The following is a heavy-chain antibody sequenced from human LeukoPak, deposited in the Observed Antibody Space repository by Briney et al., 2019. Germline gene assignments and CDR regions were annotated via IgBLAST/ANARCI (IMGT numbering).Heavy chain of an antibody. Sequence: SETLSLTCAVYGGSFSGYYWSWIRQPPGKGLEWIGEINHSGSTTYNPSLKSRVTISVDTSKNQFSLKVTSVTAADTAVYYCAGGWEQQLLLDVWGEGTTVTVSS. CDR2: INHSGST. CDR1: GGSFSGYY. J-gene: IGHJ6*04. V-gene: IGHV4-34*01. CDR3: AGGWEQQLLLDV. D-gene: IGHD6-13*01.